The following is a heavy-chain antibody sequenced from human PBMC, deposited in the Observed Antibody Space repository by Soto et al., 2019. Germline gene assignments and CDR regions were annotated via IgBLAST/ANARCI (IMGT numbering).Heavy chain of an antibody. V-gene: IGHV1-69*13. J-gene: IGHJ6*02. D-gene: IGHD3-10*01. CDR2: IIPIFGTA. CDR3: ARDSYGSGNHYYGMDV. CDR1: GGTFSSYA. Sequence: ASVKVSCKASGGTFSSYAISWVRQAPGQGLEWMGGIIPIFGTANYAQKFQGRVTITADESTSTAYMELSSLRSEDTAVYYCARDSYGSGNHYYGMDVWGQGTTVPVSS.